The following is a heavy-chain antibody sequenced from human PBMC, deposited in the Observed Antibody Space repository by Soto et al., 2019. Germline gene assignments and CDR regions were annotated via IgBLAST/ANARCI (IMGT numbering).Heavy chain of an antibody. CDR1: GGSISSGDYY. CDR2: IYYSGST. D-gene: IGHD2-2*01. Sequence: SETLSLTCTVSGGSISSGDYYWSWIRQPPGKGLEWIGYIYYSGSTYYNPSLKSRVTISVDTSKNQFSLKLSSVTAADTAVYYCARGRKGGRLGYCSSTSCYANAYNWFDPWGQGTLVTVSS. J-gene: IGHJ5*02. CDR3: ARGRKGGRLGYCSSTSCYANAYNWFDP. V-gene: IGHV4-30-4*01.